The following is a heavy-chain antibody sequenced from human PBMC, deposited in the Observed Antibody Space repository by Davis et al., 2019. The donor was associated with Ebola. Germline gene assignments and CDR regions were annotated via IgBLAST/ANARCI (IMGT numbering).Heavy chain of an antibody. CDR2: LGLGADT. CDR3: AKDTSNIWFDI. CDR1: GFIFSSYV. D-gene: IGHD1-26*01. V-gene: IGHV3-23*01. Sequence: PGGSLRLSCAASGFIFSSYVMSWVRQAPGKGLEWVSTLGLGADTYYADSVKGRFTISRDNSKNTLYLQMNGLRVEDTAIYYCAKDTSNIWFDIWGQGTMVTVSS. J-gene: IGHJ3*02.